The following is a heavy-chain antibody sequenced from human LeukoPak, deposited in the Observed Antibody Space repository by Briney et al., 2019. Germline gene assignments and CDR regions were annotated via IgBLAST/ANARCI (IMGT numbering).Heavy chain of an antibody. Sequence: SETLSLTCSVSGGSISSYYWSWIRQPPGRGLGWIGYIYYSGRTSYNPSLKSRVTISVDTSKNQFSLRLSSVTAADTAVYYCARGQKYRSGYSVTESGSGYFDYWGQGPLVTVSS. CDR1: GGSISSYY. CDR2: IYYSGRT. V-gene: IGHV4-59*01. CDR3: ARGQKYRSGYSVTESGSGYFDY. D-gene: IGHD5-18*01. J-gene: IGHJ4*02.